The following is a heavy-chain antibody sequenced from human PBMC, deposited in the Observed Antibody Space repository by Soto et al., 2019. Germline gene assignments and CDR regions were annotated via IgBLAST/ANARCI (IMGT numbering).Heavy chain of an antibody. CDR2: IYYSGNT. CDR3: ARLHYYDSNASYQGFFDY. CDR1: GGSISSYY. J-gene: IGHJ4*02. V-gene: IGHV4-59*08. D-gene: IGHD3-22*01. Sequence: SETLSLTCTVSGGSISSYYWSWIRQPPGKGLEWIGYIYYSGNTCYHPSLKSRVTTSVDMSKNQFSLKLTSVTAADTAVYYCARLHYYDSNASYQGFFDYWGRGTLVTVSS.